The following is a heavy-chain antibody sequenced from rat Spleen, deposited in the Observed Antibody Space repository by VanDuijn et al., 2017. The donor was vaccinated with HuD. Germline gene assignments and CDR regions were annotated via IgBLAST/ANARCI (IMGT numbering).Heavy chain of an antibody. Sequence: EVQLQESGPGLVKPSQSLSLTCSVTGYSITSHFWGWIRMFPGNKMEWMGYISYSGTTNYNPSLKSRFSITRDTSKNQFFLQWRSVTTEDTATYYCARFEAASPLDYWGQGVMVPVSS. CDR3: ARFEAASPLDY. CDR2: ISYSGTT. CDR1: GYSITSHF. D-gene: IGHD1-2*01. J-gene: IGHJ2*01. V-gene: IGHV3-1*01.